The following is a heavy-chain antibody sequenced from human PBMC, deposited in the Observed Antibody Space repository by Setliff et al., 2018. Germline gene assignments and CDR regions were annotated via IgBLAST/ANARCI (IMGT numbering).Heavy chain of an antibody. J-gene: IGHJ6*03. D-gene: IGHD6-6*01. CDR2: TIPMFGTT. CDR3: VREGVDRRSSTDYRYYMDV. CDR1: GYISTSYG. V-gene: IGHV1-69*05. Sequence: SVKVSCKASGYISTSYGITWVRQAPGQGLEWMGGTIPMFGTTEYAQKFQGRLTIITDESTNTAFMQLSSLRSDDTAVYYCVREGVDRRSSTDYRYYMDVWGKGTTVTVSS.